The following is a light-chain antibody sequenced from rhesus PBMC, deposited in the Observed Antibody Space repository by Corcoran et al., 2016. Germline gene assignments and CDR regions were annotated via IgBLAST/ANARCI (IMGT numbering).Light chain of an antibody. Sequence: DLVMTQTPLSLPVTPGEPASISCRSSQSLLDSEDGNTYLDWYLQKPGQSPQLLIYAVSNRASGVPDRVSGRGSETDFTLKLSRVEAEDCGVYYCMQGIEFPPTFGQGTKVEIK. CDR1: QSLLDSEDGNTY. J-gene: IGKJ1*01. CDR2: AVS. CDR3: MQGIEFPPT. V-gene: IGKV2-104*02.